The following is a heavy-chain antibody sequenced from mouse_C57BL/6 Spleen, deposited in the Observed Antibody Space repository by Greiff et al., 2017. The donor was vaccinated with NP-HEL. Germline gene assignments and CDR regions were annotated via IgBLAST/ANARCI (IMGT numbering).Heavy chain of an antibody. Sequence: QVQLQQSGAELVRPGASVTLSCKASGYTFTDYEMHWVKQTPVHGLEWIGAIDPENGGTAYNQKFKGKAILTADKSSSTAFMELRSLTSEDSAVYYCTLYYYGSSGYYFDYWGQGTTLTVSS. J-gene: IGHJ2*01. V-gene: IGHV1-15*01. CDR2: IDPENGGT. D-gene: IGHD1-1*01. CDR3: TLYYYGSSGYYFDY. CDR1: GYTFTDYE.